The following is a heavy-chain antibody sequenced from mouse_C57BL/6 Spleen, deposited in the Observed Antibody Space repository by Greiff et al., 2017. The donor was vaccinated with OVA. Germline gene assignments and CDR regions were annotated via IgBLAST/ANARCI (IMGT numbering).Heavy chain of an antibody. V-gene: IGHV1-50*01. CDR3: ARRAGSWFAY. J-gene: IGHJ3*01. D-gene: IGHD3-1*01. CDR1: GYTFTSYW. Sequence: QVQLQQPGAELVKPGASVKLSCKASGYTFTSYWMQWVKQRPGQGLEWIGELDPSDSSPNYNQKFKGKATLTVDTSSSTAYMQLSSLTSEDSAVYYCARRAGSWFAYWGQGTLVTVSA. CDR2: LDPSDSSP.